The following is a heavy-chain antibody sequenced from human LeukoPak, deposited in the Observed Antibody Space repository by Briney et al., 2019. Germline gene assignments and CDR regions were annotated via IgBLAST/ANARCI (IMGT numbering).Heavy chain of an antibody. CDR1: GFTFGDYA. CDR2: IRSKAYGGTT. V-gene: IGHV3-49*04. D-gene: IGHD5-12*01. J-gene: IGHJ4*02. CDR3: TRVEWLREPLFDY. Sequence: PGRSLRLPCTASGFTFGDYAMSWVRQAPGKGLEWVGFIRSKAYGGTTEYAASVKGRFTISRDDSKSIAYLQMNSLKTEDTAVYYCTRVEWLREPLFDYWGQGTLVTVSS.